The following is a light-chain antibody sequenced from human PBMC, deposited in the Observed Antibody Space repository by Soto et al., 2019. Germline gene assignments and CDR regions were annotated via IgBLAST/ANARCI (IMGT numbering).Light chain of an antibody. CDR2: DAS. CDR3: QQRTDRPPWT. Sequence: EIVLTQSPATLSWSPWERATLSFMASQSIGLAIAWYQHKPGQAPRLLIFDASQRATGIPARFRGSGSGTDFTLSISSLEPEDFAVYYCQQRTDRPPWTFGQGTKVDIK. CDR1: QSIGLA. V-gene: IGKV3-11*01. J-gene: IGKJ1*01.